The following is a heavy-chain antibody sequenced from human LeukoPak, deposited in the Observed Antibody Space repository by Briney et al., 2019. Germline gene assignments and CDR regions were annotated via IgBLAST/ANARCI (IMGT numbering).Heavy chain of an antibody. D-gene: IGHD6-13*01. Sequence: GGSLRLSCAASGFTFSSYEMNWVRQAPGKGLEWVSYISSSGSTIYYADSVKGRFTISRDNAKNSLYLQMNSLRAEDTAVYYCAREESIAAARFDYWGQGTLVTVSS. CDR1: GFTFSSYE. CDR3: AREESIAAARFDY. V-gene: IGHV3-48*03. CDR2: ISSSGSTI. J-gene: IGHJ4*02.